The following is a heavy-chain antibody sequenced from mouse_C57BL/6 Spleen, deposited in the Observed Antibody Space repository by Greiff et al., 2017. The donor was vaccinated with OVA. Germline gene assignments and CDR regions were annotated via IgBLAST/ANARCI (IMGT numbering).Heavy chain of an antibody. CDR2: IYPGDGDT. Sequence: VKLQQSGPELVKPGASVKISCKASGYAFSSSWMNWVKQRPGKGLEWIGRIYPGDGDTNYNGKFKGKATLTADKSYSPAYLQLSSLTSEASAVYFGERLTPITAVVATDYAMDAGGKGTSFTFAS. CDR1: GYAFSSSW. J-gene: IGHJ4*01. CDR3: ERLTPITAVVATDYAMDA. D-gene: IGHD1-1*01. V-gene: IGHV1-82*01.